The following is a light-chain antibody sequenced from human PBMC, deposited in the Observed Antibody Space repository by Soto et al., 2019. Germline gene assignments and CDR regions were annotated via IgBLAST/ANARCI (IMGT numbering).Light chain of an antibody. J-gene: IGLJ2*01. CDR3: SSYAGSNGPVI. Sequence: QSVLTQPPSASGSPGQSVTISCTGTSSDIGAYNHVSWYQQHPGKAPRFIIYEVSQRPSGVPDRFSGSKSGNTASLTVSGLQADDEADHYCSSYAGSNGPVIFGGGTKLTVL. V-gene: IGLV2-8*01. CDR2: EVS. CDR1: SSDIGAYNH.